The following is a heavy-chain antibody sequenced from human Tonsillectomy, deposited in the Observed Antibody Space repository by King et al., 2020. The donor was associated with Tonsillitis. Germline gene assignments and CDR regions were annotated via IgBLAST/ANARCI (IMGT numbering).Heavy chain of an antibody. V-gene: IGHV3-15*01. J-gene: IGHJ3*02. CDR2: IKSKTDGGTT. Sequence: VQLVESGGGLVKPGGSLRLSCAASGFTFSNAWMSWVRQAPGKGLEWVGRIKSKTDGGTTDYAAPVKGRFTISRDDSKNTLYLQMNSLKTEDTAVYYCTTDGFYGSGSYGVCAFDIWGQGTMVTVSS. D-gene: IGHD3-10*01. CDR1: GFTFSNAW. CDR3: TTDGFYGSGSYGVCAFDI.